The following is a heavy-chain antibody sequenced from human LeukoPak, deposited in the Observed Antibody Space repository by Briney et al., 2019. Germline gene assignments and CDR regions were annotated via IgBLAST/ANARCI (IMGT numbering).Heavy chain of an antibody. CDR1: GFTFGNYA. D-gene: IGHD3-9*01. V-gene: IGHV3-23*01. CDR3: AKHVRTHVWFFDL. Sequence: GGSLRLSCAASGFTFGNYALSWVRQAPGKGLEWVPLIRGTGAGADYADSVKGRFTIPRDNSKNTVSLQMNSLRAEDTAVYYCAKHVRTHVWFFDLWGQGTLVTVSS. J-gene: IGHJ4*02. CDR2: IRGTGAGA.